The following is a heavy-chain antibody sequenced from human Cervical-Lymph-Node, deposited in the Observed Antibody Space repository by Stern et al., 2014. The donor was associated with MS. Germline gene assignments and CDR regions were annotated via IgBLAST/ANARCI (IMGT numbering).Heavy chain of an antibody. CDR1: GGSISSGDNY. CDR3: ARVPDYGDAFFDY. J-gene: IGHJ4*02. V-gene: IGHV4-30-4*01. CDR2: IHYSGGT. D-gene: IGHD4-17*01. Sequence: QVHLQESGPGLVKPSQTLSLTCTVSGGSISSGDNYWSWIRQPPGKGPEWIGYIHYSGGTYFNPSLKSRATISADTSKNQFSLKLNSMTAADTAVYYCARVPDYGDAFFDYWGQGSLVTVSS.